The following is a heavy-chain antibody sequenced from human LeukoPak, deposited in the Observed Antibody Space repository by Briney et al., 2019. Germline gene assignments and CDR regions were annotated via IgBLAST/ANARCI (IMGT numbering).Heavy chain of an antibody. CDR3: ARDNRGYCSSTSCYPNWFDP. Sequence: SETLSLTCTVSGGSISSYYWSWIRQPPGKGLEWIGYIYYSGSTNYNPSLKSRVTISVDTSKNQFSLKLSSVTAADTAVYYCARDNRGYCSSTSCYPNWFDPWGQGTLVTVSS. CDR2: IYYSGST. D-gene: IGHD2-2*01. CDR1: GGSISSYY. J-gene: IGHJ5*02. V-gene: IGHV4-59*01.